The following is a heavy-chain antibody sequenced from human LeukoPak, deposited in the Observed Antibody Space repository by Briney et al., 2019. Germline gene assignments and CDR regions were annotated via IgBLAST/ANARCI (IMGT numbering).Heavy chain of an antibody. CDR2: ISNTGSVI. CDR1: GSTFSSHT. D-gene: IGHD4-17*01. CDR3: TRVPYGDYWSSDY. Sequence: GGSLRLSCAASGSTFSSHTMNWVRQAPGKGLEWISYISNTGSVIYYADSVKGRFTISRDNAKNSLFLQMNSLRVEDTAIYYCTRVPYGDYWSSDYWGQGTLVTVSS. V-gene: IGHV3-48*04. J-gene: IGHJ4*02.